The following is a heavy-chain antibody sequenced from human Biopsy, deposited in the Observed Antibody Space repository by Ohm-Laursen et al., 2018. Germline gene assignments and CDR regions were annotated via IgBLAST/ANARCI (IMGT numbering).Heavy chain of an antibody. CDR2: ISHTGYT. D-gene: IGHD4-23*01. J-gene: IGHJ4*02. CDR3: ARGSNEYGGLYSPH. CDR1: GGSFTGHC. Sequence: TLSLTCTVSGGSFTGHCWTWIRQPPGKGLEWIGHISHTGYTSYKSSLKSRVTISLDTSRKHFSLRLTSLAAADTAVYYCARGSNEYGGLYSPHWGQGTLVTVSS. V-gene: IGHV4-59*11.